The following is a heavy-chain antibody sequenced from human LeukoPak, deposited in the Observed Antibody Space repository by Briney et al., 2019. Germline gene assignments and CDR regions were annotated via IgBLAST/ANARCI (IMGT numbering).Heavy chain of an antibody. CDR2: INPNSGGT. J-gene: IGHJ5*02. CDR1: GYTFTGYY. V-gene: IGHV1-2*02. D-gene: IGHD2-2*01. Sequence: ASVKVSCKASGYTFTGYYMHWVRQAPGQGLEWMGWINPNSGGTNYAQKFQGRVTMTRDTSINTAYMELSRLRSDDTAVYYCARSVRGVVVPAAISWFDPWGQGTLVTVSS. CDR3: ARSVRGVVVPAAISWFDP.